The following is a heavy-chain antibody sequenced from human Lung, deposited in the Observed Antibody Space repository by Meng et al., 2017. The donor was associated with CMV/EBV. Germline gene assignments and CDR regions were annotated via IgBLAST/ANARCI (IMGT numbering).Heavy chain of an antibody. CDR3: AREEYYYGSGRDY. CDR1: GGSISSSSYY. J-gene: IGHJ4*01. Sequence: SETLSLXCTVSGGSISSSSYYWGWIRQPPGKGLEWIGSIYYSGSTYYNPSLKSRVTISVDTSKNQFSLKLSSVTAADTAVYYCAREEYYYGSGRDYWGHGTXVTVSS. V-gene: IGHV4-39*07. CDR2: IYYSGST. D-gene: IGHD3-10*01.